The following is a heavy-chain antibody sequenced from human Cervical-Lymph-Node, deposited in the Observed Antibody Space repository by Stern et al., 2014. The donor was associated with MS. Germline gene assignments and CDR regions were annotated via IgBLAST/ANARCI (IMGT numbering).Heavy chain of an antibody. CDR1: GGSISSGGYS. Sequence: QVQLQESGSGLVTPSQTLSLTCAVSGGSISSGGYSWSWIRQPPGKGLEWIGYIYNSGSPYYNPSLNSRVTISVERSKNQFSLKLSSVTAADTAVYYCARSSVTTPNAFDIWGQGTMVTVSS. J-gene: IGHJ3*02. V-gene: IGHV4-30-2*01. CDR3: ARSSVTTPNAFDI. D-gene: IGHD4-17*01. CDR2: IYNSGSP.